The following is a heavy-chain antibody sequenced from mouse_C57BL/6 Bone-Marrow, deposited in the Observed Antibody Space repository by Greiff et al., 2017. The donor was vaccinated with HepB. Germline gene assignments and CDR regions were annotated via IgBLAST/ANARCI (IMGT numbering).Heavy chain of an antibody. CDR1: GYTFTDYE. CDR2: IDPETCGT. CDR3: TRRGYYGSSPAFDV. V-gene: IGHV1-23*01. D-gene: IGHD1-1*01. J-gene: IGHJ1*03. Sequence: QVQLQQSGAELVRPGASVKLSCKASGYTFTDYEMLCVKQTPVHGLEWIGAIDPETCGTADNQKFKGKATLTADKSSSTAYMELRSLTSEDSAVYYCTRRGYYGSSPAFDVWGTGTTVTVSS.